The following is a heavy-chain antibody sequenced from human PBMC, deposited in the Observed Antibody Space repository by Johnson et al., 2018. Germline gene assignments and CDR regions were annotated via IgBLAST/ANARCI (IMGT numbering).Heavy chain of an antibody. CDR3: ARAGLLLRDYYHYLDV. Sequence: VQLVESGGGLVQPGGSLRLSCAASGFTFSSYWMSWVRQAPGKGLEWVANIKQDGSEKYYVDSVKGRFTISRDNAKNSLYLKMNRLRAEDRVVYYCARAGLLLRDYYHYLDVWAKGTTVTVSS. CDR2: IKQDGSEK. D-gene: IGHD2-21*01. CDR1: GFTFSSYW. V-gene: IGHV3-7*01. J-gene: IGHJ6*03.